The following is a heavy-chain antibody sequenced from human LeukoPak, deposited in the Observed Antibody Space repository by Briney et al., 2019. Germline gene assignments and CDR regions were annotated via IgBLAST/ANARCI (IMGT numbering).Heavy chain of an antibody. V-gene: IGHV4-39*01. Sequence: SETLSLTCIVSGGSISSTDYYWGWIRQSPGMGLEWIGSIYYIGSTYYNPSLKNRVTIPVDTSKNQFSLKLSSVTAADTAVYYCARQGAGYGDYAHWGQGTLVTVSS. CDR3: ARQGAGYGDYAH. CDR1: GGSISSTDYY. J-gene: IGHJ4*02. CDR2: IYYIGST. D-gene: IGHD4-17*01.